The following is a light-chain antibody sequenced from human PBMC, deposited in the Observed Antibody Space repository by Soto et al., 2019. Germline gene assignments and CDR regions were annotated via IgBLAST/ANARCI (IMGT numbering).Light chain of an antibody. Sequence: EIVMTQSPATLSVSPGERVTLSCRASQSVSSSLAWYQQKPGQAPRLLIHGASTRAIGIPARFSGSGSETEFTLTISTLQSEDFAVYYCQQYNNWWTFGQGTKVEIK. J-gene: IGKJ1*01. CDR3: QQYNNWWT. CDR1: QSVSSS. CDR2: GAS. V-gene: IGKV3-15*01.